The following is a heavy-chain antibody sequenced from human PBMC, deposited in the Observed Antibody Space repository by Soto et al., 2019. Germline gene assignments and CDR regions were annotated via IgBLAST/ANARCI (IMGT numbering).Heavy chain of an antibody. D-gene: IGHD1-26*01. CDR3: TREGAAHDY. Sequence: EVQLVESGGGLVQPGGSLKLSCAASGFTFSDSVMQWVRQASGKGLEWVGRIRSKANSYATTYAASVKGRFTISRDDSKNTAYLQMDSLKTEDTAVYFCTREGAAHDYWGQATLVTVSS. J-gene: IGHJ4*02. CDR1: GFTFSDSV. CDR2: IRSKANSYAT. V-gene: IGHV3-73*02.